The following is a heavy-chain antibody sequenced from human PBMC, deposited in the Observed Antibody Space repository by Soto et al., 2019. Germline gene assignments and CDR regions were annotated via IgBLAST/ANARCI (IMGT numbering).Heavy chain of an antibody. V-gene: IGHV1-69*13. Sequence: SVKVSCKASGGTFSSYAISWVRQAPGQGLEWMGGIIPIFGTANYAQKFQGRVTITADESTSTAYMELSSLRSEDTAVYYCARVRRNWNLPDSYYYYYGMDVWGQGTTVTVS. CDR3: ARVRRNWNLPDSYYYYYGMDV. J-gene: IGHJ6*02. CDR1: GGTFSSYA. D-gene: IGHD1-20*01. CDR2: IIPIFGTA.